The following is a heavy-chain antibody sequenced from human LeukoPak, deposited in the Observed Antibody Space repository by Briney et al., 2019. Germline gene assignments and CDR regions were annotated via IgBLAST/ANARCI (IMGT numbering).Heavy chain of an antibody. J-gene: IGHJ4*02. Sequence: PSETLSLTCTVSGGSLNTYYWSWIRQPPGERLEWIGYIYYSGSTNYNPSLKSRVTISVDTPKNQFSLKLSSVTAADTAVYYCARGWELDYWGQGTLVTVSS. CDR3: ARGWELDY. CDR2: IYYSGST. CDR1: GGSLNTYY. D-gene: IGHD4-23*01. V-gene: IGHV4-59*01.